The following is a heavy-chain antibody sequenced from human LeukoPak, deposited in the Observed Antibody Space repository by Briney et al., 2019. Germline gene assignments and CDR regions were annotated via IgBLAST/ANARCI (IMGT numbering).Heavy chain of an antibody. V-gene: IGHV4-59*01. CDR1: GGSISSYY. J-gene: IGHJ6*02. D-gene: IGHD2-2*02. CDR2: IYYSGST. Sequence: SETLSLTCTVSGGSISSYYWSWIRQPPGKGLGWIGYIYYSGSTNYNPSLKSRVTISVDTSKSQFSLRLSSVTAADTAVYYCARDGGLDCSSTSCYTTLGYYYGMDVWGQGTTVTVSS. CDR3: ARDGGLDCSSTSCYTTLGYYYGMDV.